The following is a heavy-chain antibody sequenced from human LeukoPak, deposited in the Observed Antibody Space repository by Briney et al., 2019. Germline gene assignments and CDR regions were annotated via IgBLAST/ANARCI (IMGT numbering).Heavy chain of an antibody. CDR2: ISGSGGST. D-gene: IGHD1-26*01. J-gene: IGHJ4*02. Sequence: GGSLRLPCAASGFTFSSYAMSWVRQAPGKGLEWVSAISGSGGSTYYADSVKGRFTISRDNSKNTLYLQMNSLRAEDTAVYYCAKFSGSGSYYDYWGQGTLVTVSS. V-gene: IGHV3-23*01. CDR1: GFTFSSYA. CDR3: AKFSGSGSYYDY.